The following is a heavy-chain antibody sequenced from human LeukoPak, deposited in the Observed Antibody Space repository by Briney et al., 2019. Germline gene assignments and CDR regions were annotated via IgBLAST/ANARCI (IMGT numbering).Heavy chain of an antibody. CDR2: MNPNSGNT. J-gene: IGHJ6*02. CDR1: GYTFTSYD. V-gene: IGHV1-8*01. CDR3: ARGHYDILTGYYYYGMDV. Sequence: ASVKVCCKASGYTFTSYDINWVRQATGQGLEWMGWMNPNSGNTGYAQKFQGRVTMTRNTSISTAYMELSSLRSEDTAVYYCARGHYDILTGYYYYGMDVWDQGTTVTVSS. D-gene: IGHD3-9*01.